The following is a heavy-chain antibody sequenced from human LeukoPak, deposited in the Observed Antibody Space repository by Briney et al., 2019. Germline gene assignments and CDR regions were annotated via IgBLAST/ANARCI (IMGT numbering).Heavy chain of an antibody. Sequence: ASVKVSCKASGYTFTGYYMHWVRQAPGQGLEWMGWINPNSGGTNYAQKFQGRVTMTRNTSISTAYMELSRLRSDDTAVYYCARGEAAAGSSNNWGQGTLVTVSS. D-gene: IGHD6-13*01. CDR3: ARGEAAAGSSNN. CDR2: INPNSGGT. CDR1: GYTFTGYY. J-gene: IGHJ4*02. V-gene: IGHV1-2*02.